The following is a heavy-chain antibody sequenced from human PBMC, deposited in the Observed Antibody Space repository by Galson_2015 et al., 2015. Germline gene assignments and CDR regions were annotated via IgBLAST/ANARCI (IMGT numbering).Heavy chain of an antibody. CDR2: ISSSSSTI. D-gene: IGHD3-22*01. CDR3: ARDLAYYYDSSGYYN. J-gene: IGHJ4*02. CDR1: GFTFSSYS. Sequence: SLRLSCAASGFTFSSYSMNWVRQAPGKGLEWVSYISSSSSTIYYADSVKGRFTISRDNAKNSQYLQMNSLRDEDTAVYYCARDLAYYYDSSGYYNWGQGTLVTVSS. V-gene: IGHV3-48*02.